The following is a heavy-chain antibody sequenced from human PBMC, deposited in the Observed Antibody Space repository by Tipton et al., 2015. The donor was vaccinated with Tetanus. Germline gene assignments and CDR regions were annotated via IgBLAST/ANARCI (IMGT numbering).Heavy chain of an antibody. Sequence: SLRLSCAASGFTFNKFGMHWVRQAPGKGLEWVAIIWFDGSNKYYADSVKGRFTISRDNSKSTLYLQMNSLRAEDTAVYYCARVKGGDYYDILIDAFDIWGQGTMVTVSS. J-gene: IGHJ3*02. D-gene: IGHD3-22*01. CDR1: GFTFNKFG. V-gene: IGHV3-33*01. CDR3: ARVKGGDYYDILIDAFDI. CDR2: IWFDGSNK.